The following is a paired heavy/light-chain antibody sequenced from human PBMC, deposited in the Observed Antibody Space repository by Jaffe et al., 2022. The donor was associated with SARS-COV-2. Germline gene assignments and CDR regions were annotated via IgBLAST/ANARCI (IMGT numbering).Light chain of an antibody. Sequence: QSALTQPRSVSGSPGQSVTISCTGTSSDVGGYNYVSWYQQHPGKAPKLMIYDVSKRPSGVPDRFSGSKSGNTASLTISGLQAEDEADYYCCSYAGSYIWVFGGGTKLTVL. CDR3: CSYAGSYIWV. V-gene: IGLV2-11*01. CDR1: SSDVGGYNY. J-gene: IGLJ3*02. CDR2: DVS.
Heavy chain of an antibody. Sequence: EVQLVESGGGLVQPGGSLRLSCAASGFTFSSYWMHWVRQAPGKGLVWVSRINSDGSSTSYADSVKGRFTISRDNAKNTLYLQMNSLRAEDTAVYYCARAGAQVVPAAGRYYYYYYMDVWGKGTTVTVSS. D-gene: IGHD2-2*01. V-gene: IGHV3-74*01. CDR1: GFTFSSYW. CDR2: INSDGSST. J-gene: IGHJ6*03. CDR3: ARAGAQVVPAAGRYYYYYYMDV.